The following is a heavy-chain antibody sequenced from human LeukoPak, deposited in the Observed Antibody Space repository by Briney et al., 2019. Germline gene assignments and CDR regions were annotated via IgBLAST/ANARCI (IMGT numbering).Heavy chain of an antibody. J-gene: IGHJ4*02. CDR3: AKMSSGSGSNF. D-gene: IGHD5-12*01. CDR2: IRGSSGST. CDR1: GFTCSSYA. Sequence: SGGSLSLSCAASGFTCSSYAMSWVRQAPAQGQEWVSAIRGSSGSTYYADSVKGRFTISRDNSKNTLYLQMDSLRAEDTAVYYCAKMSSGSGSNFWGQGTLVTVPS. V-gene: IGHV3-23*01.